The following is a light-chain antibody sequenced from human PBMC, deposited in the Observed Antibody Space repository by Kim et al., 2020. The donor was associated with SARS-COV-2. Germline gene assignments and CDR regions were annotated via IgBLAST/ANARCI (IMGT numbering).Light chain of an antibody. J-gene: IGKJ5*01. CDR3: QQYGSSPTT. Sequence: EIVLTQSPGTLSLSPGERATLSCRASQTLSSSYLAWYQHKPGQAPRLLIYGASSSATAVPARFSGSGSGTDFTLTISRLEPEDFAVYFCQQYGSSPTTFGQGTRLEMK. V-gene: IGKV3-20*01. CDR1: QTLSSSY. CDR2: GAS.